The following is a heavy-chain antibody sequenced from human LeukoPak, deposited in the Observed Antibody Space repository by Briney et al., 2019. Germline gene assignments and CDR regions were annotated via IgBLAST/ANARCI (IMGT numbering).Heavy chain of an antibody. J-gene: IGHJ1*01. CDR3: ARGLLTFGGVIGGPQALEYFQH. CDR1: GYTFTNYG. Sequence: ASVKVSCKASGYTFTNYGISWVRQAPGQGLEWMGWSSAYNGRTNYAQKFQGRVTMTTDTSTSTAYMELRSLTSDDTGMYYCARGLLTFGGVIGGPQALEYFQHWGQGTLVTVSS. V-gene: IGHV1-18*01. CDR2: SSAYNGRT. D-gene: IGHD3-16*02.